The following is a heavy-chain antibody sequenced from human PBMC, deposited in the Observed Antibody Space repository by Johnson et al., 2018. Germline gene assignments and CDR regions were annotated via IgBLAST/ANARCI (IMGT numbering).Heavy chain of an antibody. V-gene: IGHV3-30*18. J-gene: IGHJ1*01. CDR1: GFTFSSYG. CDR3: AKDRAYYYDSSGYYNAEYFQH. CDR2: ISYDGSKK. Sequence: QVQLVESGGGVVQPGRSXRLSCAASGFTFSSYGMHWVRQAPGKGLEWVAVISYDGSKKYYADSVKGRFTISRDNSKNTLNLQMKSLRAEDTAVYYCAKDRAYYYDSSGYYNAEYFQHWGQGTLVTVS. D-gene: IGHD3-22*01.